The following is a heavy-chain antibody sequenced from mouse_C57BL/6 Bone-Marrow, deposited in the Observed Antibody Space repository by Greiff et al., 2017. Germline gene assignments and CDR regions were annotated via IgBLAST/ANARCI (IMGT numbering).Heavy chain of an antibody. CDR2: IRSKSNNYAT. Sequence: EVKLMESGGGLVQPKGSLKLSCAASGFSFNTYAMNWVRQAPGKGLEWVARIRSKSNNYATYYADSVKDRFTISRDDSESMLYLQMNNLKTEDTAMYYCVRRCPERWYFDVWGTGTTVTVSS. CDR1: GFSFNTYA. CDR3: VRRCPERWYFDV. J-gene: IGHJ1*03. V-gene: IGHV10-1*01.